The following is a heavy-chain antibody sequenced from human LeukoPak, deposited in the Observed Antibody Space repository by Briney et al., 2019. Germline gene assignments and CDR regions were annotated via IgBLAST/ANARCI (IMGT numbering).Heavy chain of an antibody. CDR3: ARGRPYSSGYYRAFDI. CDR2: INHSGST. V-gene: IGHV4-34*01. CDR1: GGSFSGYY. Sequence: SETLSLTCAVYGGSFSGYYWSWIRQPPGKGLDWIGEINHSGSTNYNPSLKRRVTISVDTSKNQFSLKLSSVTAADTAVYYCARGRPYSSGYYRAFDIWGQGTMVTVSS. J-gene: IGHJ3*02. D-gene: IGHD3-22*01.